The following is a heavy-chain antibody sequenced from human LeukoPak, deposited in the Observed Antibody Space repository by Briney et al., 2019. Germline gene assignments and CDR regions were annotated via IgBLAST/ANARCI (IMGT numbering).Heavy chain of an antibody. CDR1: GYTFTGYY. D-gene: IGHD2-21*02. V-gene: IGHV1-2*02. J-gene: IGHJ4*02. CDR3: ARESFSPVDCGGDCYSGGYFDY. CDR2: INPNSGGT. Sequence: ASVKVSCKASGYTFTGYYMHWVRQAPGQGLEWMGWINPNSGGTNYAQKFQGRVTMTRDTSISTAYMELSRLRSDDTAVYYCARESFSPVDCGGDCYSGGYFDYWGQGTLVTVSS.